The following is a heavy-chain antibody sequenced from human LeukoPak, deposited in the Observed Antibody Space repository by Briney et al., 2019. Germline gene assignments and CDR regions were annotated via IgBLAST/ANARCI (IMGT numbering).Heavy chain of an antibody. Sequence: PGGSLRLSCAASGFIFSSYGMHWVRQAPGKGLEWVAFIRYDGSKKYYADSVKGRFTISRDNSKNTLYLQMNSLRAEDTAVYYCAREKDSNYVPGLNWFDPWGQGTLVTVSS. J-gene: IGHJ5*02. CDR2: IRYDGSKK. CDR3: AREKDSNYVPGLNWFDP. V-gene: IGHV3-30*02. CDR1: GFIFSSYG. D-gene: IGHD4-11*01.